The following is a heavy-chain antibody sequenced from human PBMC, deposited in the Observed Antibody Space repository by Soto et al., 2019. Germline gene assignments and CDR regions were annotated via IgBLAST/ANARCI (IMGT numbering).Heavy chain of an antibody. J-gene: IGHJ4*02. CDR2: ISAYNGNT. CDR1: GYTFTSYG. D-gene: IGHD2-2*01. V-gene: IGHV1-18*01. Sequence: ASVKVSCQASGYTFTSYGISWVRQAPGQGLEWMGWISAYNGNTNYAQKLQGRVTMTTDTSTSTAYMELRSLRSDDTAVYYCAATEGYCSSTSCYPNTDYWGQGTLVTVSS. CDR3: AATEGYCSSTSCYPNTDY.